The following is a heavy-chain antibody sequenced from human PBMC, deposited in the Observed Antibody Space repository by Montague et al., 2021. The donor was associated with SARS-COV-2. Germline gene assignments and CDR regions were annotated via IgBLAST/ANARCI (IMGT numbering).Heavy chain of an antibody. CDR3: VRGSSNWHFDL. J-gene: IGHJ4*02. CDR2: IYPSGDT. Sequence: SETLSLTRIVSGGPISGFYWSWIRQPAGKGLEWLGRIYPSGDTTXEPSLESRVSMSIDTSKNEVSVRLTSVTAADTAVYYCVRGSSNWHFDLWGQGILVTVSS. CDR1: GGPISGFY. V-gene: IGHV4-4*07. D-gene: IGHD4-11*01.